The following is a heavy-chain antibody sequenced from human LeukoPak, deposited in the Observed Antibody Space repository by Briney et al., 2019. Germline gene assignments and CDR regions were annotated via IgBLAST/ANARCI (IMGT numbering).Heavy chain of an antibody. CDR2: ISYDGSNK. CDR3: VTRGPDYSNYGRYRYY. Sequence: GRSLRLSCAASGFTFSSYGMHWVRQAPGKGLEWVAVISYDGSNKYYADSVKGRFTISRDNSKNTLYLQMNSLRAEDTAVYYCVTRGPDYSNYGRYRYYWGQGTLVTVSS. D-gene: IGHD4-11*01. V-gene: IGHV3-30*03. CDR1: GFTFSSYG. J-gene: IGHJ4*02.